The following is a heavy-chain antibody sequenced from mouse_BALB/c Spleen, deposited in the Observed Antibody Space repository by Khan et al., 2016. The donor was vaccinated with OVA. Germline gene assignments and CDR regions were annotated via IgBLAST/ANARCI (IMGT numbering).Heavy chain of an antibody. CDR3: ASELGRYYAMDY. Sequence: EVQLQESGPGLVKPSQSLSLTCTVTGYSITRDYAWNWIRQFPGNKLEWMAYISNSGSTSYNPSLKSRISITRDTSKNQFFLQLTSLTTEDTATYYCASELGRYYAMDYWGQGTSVTVSS. D-gene: IGHD4-1*01. V-gene: IGHV3-2*02. CDR2: ISNSGST. J-gene: IGHJ4*01. CDR1: GYSITRDYA.